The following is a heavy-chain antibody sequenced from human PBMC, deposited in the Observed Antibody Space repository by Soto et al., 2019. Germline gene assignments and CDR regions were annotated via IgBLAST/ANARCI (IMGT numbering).Heavy chain of an antibody. CDR3: TKTPCGRYYTHYFAH. CDR2: ISFDGTNI. D-gene: IGHD3-10*01. CDR1: GFTFSVYA. J-gene: IGHJ1*01. V-gene: IGHV3-30*18. Sequence: QVQLVESGGGVVRPGGSLRLSCAASGFTFSVYAMHWVRQAPGKGLEWVAGISFDGTNIYYADSVKGLPAISRDNTESTLYLQMSRLRPDAASVYYCTKTPCGRYYTHYFAHCGQATLVTVSS.